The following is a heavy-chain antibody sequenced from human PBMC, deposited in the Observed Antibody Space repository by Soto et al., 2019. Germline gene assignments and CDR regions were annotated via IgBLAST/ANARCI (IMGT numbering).Heavy chain of an antibody. J-gene: IGHJ4*02. D-gene: IGHD6-6*01. Sequence: SETLSLTCTVSGGSISSGGYYWSWIRQHPGKGLEWIGYIYYSGSTYYNPSLKSRVTISVDTSKNQFSLKLSSVTAADTAVYYCARGDRSSKYSFDYWGQGTLVTVSS. V-gene: IGHV4-31*03. CDR1: GGSISSGGYY. CDR3: ARGDRSSKYSFDY. CDR2: IYYSGST.